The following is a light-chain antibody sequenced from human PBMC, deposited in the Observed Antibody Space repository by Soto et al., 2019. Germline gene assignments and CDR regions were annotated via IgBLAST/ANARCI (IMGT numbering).Light chain of an antibody. V-gene: IGKV2-28*01. J-gene: IGKJ1*01. Sequence: DIVMTQSPLSLPVTPGEPASISCRSSQSLLHSDGYNCLDWYLQKPGQSPQLLIYLGSNRASGVPDRFSGSGSGTEFTLAISRLEPADVGVYYCMQALQSPRTFGQGTKVESK. CDR1: QSLLHSDGYNC. CDR2: LGS. CDR3: MQALQSPRT.